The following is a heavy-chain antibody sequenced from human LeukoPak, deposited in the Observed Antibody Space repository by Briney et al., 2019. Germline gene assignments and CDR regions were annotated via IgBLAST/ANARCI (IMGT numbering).Heavy chain of an antibody. CDR3: ARASYTGELDY. D-gene: IGHD7-27*01. CDR1: GGSISSYY. J-gene: IGHJ4*02. Sequence: SETLSLTCTVSGGSISSYYWSWIRQPPGKGLEWIGYIYYSGSTNYNPSLKGRVTISVDTSKNQFSLKLSSVTAADTAVYYCARASYTGELDYWGQGTLVTVSS. CDR2: IYYSGST. V-gene: IGHV4-59*01.